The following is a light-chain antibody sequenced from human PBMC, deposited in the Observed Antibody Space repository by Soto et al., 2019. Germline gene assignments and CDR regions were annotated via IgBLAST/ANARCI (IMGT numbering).Light chain of an antibody. CDR3: SSYAASNNFYFV. CDR2: EVT. Sequence: QSVLTQPPSASGSPGQSVTISCAGTSSYVGGYNYVSWYQQYPGRAPKLMIYEVTKRPSGVPDRFSGSKSGNTASLTVSGLQAEDEADYYCSSYAASNNFYFVFGGGTKVNVL. V-gene: IGLV2-8*01. CDR1: SSYVGGYNY. J-gene: IGLJ3*02.